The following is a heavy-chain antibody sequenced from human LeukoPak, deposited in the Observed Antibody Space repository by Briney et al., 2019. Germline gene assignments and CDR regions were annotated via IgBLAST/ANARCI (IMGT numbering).Heavy chain of an antibody. J-gene: IGHJ3*02. D-gene: IGHD2-15*01. CDR2: IYYSGST. CDR1: GGSISSYY. CDR3: ARRPYSHAAFDI. Sequence: SETLSLTCTVSGGSISSYYWSWIRQPPGKGLEWIGYIYYSGSTNYNPSLKSRVTISVDTSKNQFSLKLSSVTAADTAVYYCARRPYSHAAFDIWGQGTMVTVSS. V-gene: IGHV4-59*08.